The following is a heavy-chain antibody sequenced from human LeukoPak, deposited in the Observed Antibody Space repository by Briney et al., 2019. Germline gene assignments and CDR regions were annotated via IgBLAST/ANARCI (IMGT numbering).Heavy chain of an antibody. Sequence: SETLSFACTISGGSISSYYWSWIRQPPGEGLEWIGDIYTSGSTNYNPSLKSRVTISVDTSKNQFSLKLSSVTAADTAVYYCARRVRNYFDSNGYNSIGWYFDLWGRGTLVTVSS. J-gene: IGHJ2*01. V-gene: IGHV4-4*08. CDR1: GGSISSYY. CDR3: ARRVRNYFDSNGYNSIGWYFDL. D-gene: IGHD3-22*01. CDR2: IYTSGST.